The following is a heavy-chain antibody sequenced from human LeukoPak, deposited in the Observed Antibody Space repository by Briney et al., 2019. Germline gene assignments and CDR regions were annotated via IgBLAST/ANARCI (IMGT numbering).Heavy chain of an antibody. CDR3: ATRRYSSGFDY. Sequence: GGSLRLSCGVSGFTVSSYWMGLVGQAPGKGLEWVTNIKQDGSERYYVDSVKGRFTISRDNAKNSLFLQVNSLRAEDTAVYYCATRRYSSGFDYWGQGTLVTVSS. D-gene: IGHD6-19*01. CDR1: GFTVSSYW. J-gene: IGHJ4*02. V-gene: IGHV3-7*01. CDR2: IKQDGSER.